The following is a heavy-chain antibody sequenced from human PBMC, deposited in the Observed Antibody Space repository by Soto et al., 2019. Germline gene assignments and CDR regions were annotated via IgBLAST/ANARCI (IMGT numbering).Heavy chain of an antibody. CDR1: GYSFTNYC. CDR2: INPRTGST. CDR3: ARDGGLLTASWHYDL. Sequence: QVQLVQSGAEVKKPGASVKVSCKAAGYSFTNYCMYWVRQAPGQGLEGMGMINPRTGSTRYAQKFQDRVTLTRDTSTTTVYMELSTLISDDTAVYYCARDGGLLTASWHYDLWGPGTLVTVSS. D-gene: IGHD2-15*01. J-gene: IGHJ2*01. V-gene: IGHV1-46*01.